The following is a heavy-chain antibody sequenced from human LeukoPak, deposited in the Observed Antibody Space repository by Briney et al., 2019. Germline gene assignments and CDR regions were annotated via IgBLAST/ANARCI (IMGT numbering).Heavy chain of an antibody. D-gene: IGHD3-3*01. CDR2: IGGSGGST. J-gene: IGHJ5*02. Sequence: GGSLRLSCAASGFTFRTYAMTWVRQAPGKGLEWVSAIGGSGGSTYYADSVKGRFTISRDNSKNTLYLQMTSLRAEDTAVYYCARGRGTVFGVVIIWFDPWGQGTLVTVSS. CDR1: GFTFRTYA. V-gene: IGHV3-23*01. CDR3: ARGRGTVFGVVIIWFDP.